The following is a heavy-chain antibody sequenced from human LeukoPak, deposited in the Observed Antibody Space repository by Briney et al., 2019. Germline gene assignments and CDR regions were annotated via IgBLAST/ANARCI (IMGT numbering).Heavy chain of an antibody. Sequence: GASVKVSCKASGGTFSSYAISWVRQAPGQGLEWMGGIIPIFGTANYAQKFQGRVTITTDESTSTAYMELRSLRSEDTAVYYCARADYSWTTLFGYWGQGTLVTVSS. V-gene: IGHV1-69*05. CDR1: GGTFSSYA. J-gene: IGHJ4*02. D-gene: IGHD2-15*01. CDR3: ARADYSWTTLFGY. CDR2: IIPIFGTA.